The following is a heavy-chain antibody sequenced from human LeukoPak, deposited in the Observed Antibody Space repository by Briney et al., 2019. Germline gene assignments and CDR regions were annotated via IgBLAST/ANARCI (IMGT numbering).Heavy chain of an antibody. Sequence: PSESLSLTRAVSGGSLSIYYWSCIPQPAGKGLEWVGRIYTSGSTNYNPSLKSRVTISVDTSTNHVSLKLRSVTAADTPVYYIARVADILTGEDAFDIWGQGTMVTVSS. D-gene: IGHD3-9*01. CDR1: GGSLSIYY. CDR3: ARVADILTGEDAFDI. J-gene: IGHJ3*02. V-gene: IGHV4-4*07. CDR2: IYTSGST.